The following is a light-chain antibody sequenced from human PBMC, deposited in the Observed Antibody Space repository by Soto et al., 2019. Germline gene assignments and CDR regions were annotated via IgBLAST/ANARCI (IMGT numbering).Light chain of an antibody. CDR2: TNN. Sequence: QSVLTQPPSASGTPGQRVTISCSGRNSNIGSNYVYWYQQVPGTAPKLLIYTNNQRPSGVPDRFSGSKSATSASLAIGGLRSEDGADYYCAAWDDSLSGWVFGGGTKLTVL. CDR3: AAWDDSLSGWV. J-gene: IGLJ3*02. V-gene: IGLV1-47*01. CDR1: NSNIGSNY.